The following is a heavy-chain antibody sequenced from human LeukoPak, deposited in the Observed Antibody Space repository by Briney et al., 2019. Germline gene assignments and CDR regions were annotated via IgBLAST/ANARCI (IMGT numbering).Heavy chain of an antibody. V-gene: IGHV1-24*01. CDR1: GYTLTELS. CDR2: FDPEDGET. Sequence: ASVKVSCTVSGYTLTELSMHWVRQAPGKGLEWMGGFDPEDGETIYAQKFQGRVTMTEDTSTDTAYMELSSLRSEDTAVYYCATQVGYCSGGSCYSGTDFDYWGKGTLVTVSS. CDR3: ATQVGYCSGGSCYSGTDFDY. J-gene: IGHJ4*02. D-gene: IGHD2-15*01.